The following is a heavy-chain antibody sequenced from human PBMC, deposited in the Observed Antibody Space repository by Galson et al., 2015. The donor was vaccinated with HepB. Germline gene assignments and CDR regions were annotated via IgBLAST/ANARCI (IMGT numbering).Heavy chain of an antibody. V-gene: IGHV3-48*04. D-gene: IGHD3-10*01. CDR2: ISSSSSTI. CDR1: GFTFSSYS. J-gene: IGHJ2*01. CDR3: AREGGRFGFMVRGVIRYFDL. Sequence: SLRLSCAASGFTFSSYSMNWVRQAPGKGLEWVSYISSSSSTIYYADSVKGRFTISRDNAKNSLYLQMNSLRAEDTAVYYCAREGGRFGFMVRGVIRYFDLWGRGTLVTVSS.